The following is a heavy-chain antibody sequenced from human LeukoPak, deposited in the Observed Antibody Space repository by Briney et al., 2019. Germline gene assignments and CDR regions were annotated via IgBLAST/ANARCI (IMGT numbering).Heavy chain of an antibody. CDR2: INQDGSEK. D-gene: IGHD3-16*01. CDR3: ARGKFDFDY. CDR1: GLTLSSYW. Sequence: GGSLRLSCAASGLTLSSYWMSWVRQAPGKGPEWVANINQDGSEKYYVDSVKGRFTVSRDNAKNSLYLQMNSLRVEDTAVYYCARGKFDFDYWGQGTLVTVSS. V-gene: IGHV3-7*01. J-gene: IGHJ4*02.